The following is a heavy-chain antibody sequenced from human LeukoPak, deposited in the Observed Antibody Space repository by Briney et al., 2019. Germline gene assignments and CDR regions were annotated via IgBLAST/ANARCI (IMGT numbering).Heavy chain of an antibody. V-gene: IGHV3-30-3*01. J-gene: IGHJ3*02. CDR1: GFPFSTYA. CDR2: VSYDGNNN. CDR3: ARGAPPDI. Sequence: GGSLRLSCAASGFPFSTYAMYWVRQAPGKGLEWVAVVSYDGNNNNYADSVEGRFTSSRDSSKNTLYLQMNSLRAEDTAVYFCARGAPPDIWGQGTMVTVSS.